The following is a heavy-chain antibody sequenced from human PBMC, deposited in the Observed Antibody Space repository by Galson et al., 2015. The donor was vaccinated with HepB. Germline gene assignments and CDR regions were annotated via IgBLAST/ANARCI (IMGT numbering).Heavy chain of an antibody. CDR2: ISSNGGST. D-gene: IGHD4-17*01. V-gene: IGHV3-64D*06. J-gene: IGHJ4*02. Sequence: SLRLSCAASGFTFSSYAMHWVRQAPGKGLEYVSAISSNGGSTYYANSVKGRFTISRDNSKNTLYLQMSSLRAEDTAVYYCVKGRNGAGYGDYDYWGQGTLVTVSS. CDR3: VKGRNGAGYGDYDY. CDR1: GFTFSSYA.